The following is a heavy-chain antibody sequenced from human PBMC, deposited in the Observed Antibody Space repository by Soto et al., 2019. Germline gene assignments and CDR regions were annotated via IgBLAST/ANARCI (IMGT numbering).Heavy chain of an antibody. CDR2: INAGNGNT. V-gene: IGHV1-3*01. CDR1: GYTFTSYA. CDR3: ARDGTWIQLWKTYYYYYYYMDV. Sequence: ASVKVSCTASGYTFTSYAMHWVRQAPGQRLEWMGWINAGNGNTKYSQKFQGRVTITRDTSASTAYMELSSLRSEDTAVYYCARDGTWIQLWKTYYYYYYYMDVWGKGTTVTV. D-gene: IGHD5-18*01. J-gene: IGHJ6*03.